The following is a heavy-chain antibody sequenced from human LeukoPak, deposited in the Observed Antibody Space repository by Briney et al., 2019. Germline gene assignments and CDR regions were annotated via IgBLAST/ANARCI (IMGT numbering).Heavy chain of an antibody. CDR1: GFTFSSYA. CDR2: ISYGGSNK. D-gene: IGHD3-3*01. V-gene: IGHV3-30*04. CDR3: ARERAIFGVVQYYYGMDV. J-gene: IGHJ6*02. Sequence: GGSLRLSCAASGFTFSSYAMHWVRQAPGKGLEWVAVISYGGSNKYYADSVKGRFTIFRDNSKNTLYLQMNSLRAEDTAVYYCARERAIFGVVQYYYGMDVWGQGTTVTVSS.